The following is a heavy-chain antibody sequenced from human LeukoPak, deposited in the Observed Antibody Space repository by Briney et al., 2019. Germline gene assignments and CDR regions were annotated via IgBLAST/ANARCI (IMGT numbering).Heavy chain of an antibody. D-gene: IGHD4-17*01. CDR2: IIPILGIA. CDR1: GGTFSSYA. Sequence: SVKVSCKASGGTFSSYAISWVRQAPGQGREWMGRIIPILGIANYAQKFQGRVTITADKSTSTAYMELSSLRSEDTAVYYCARSAYGDYYFDYWGQGTLVTVSS. V-gene: IGHV1-69*04. CDR3: ARSAYGDYYFDY. J-gene: IGHJ4*02.